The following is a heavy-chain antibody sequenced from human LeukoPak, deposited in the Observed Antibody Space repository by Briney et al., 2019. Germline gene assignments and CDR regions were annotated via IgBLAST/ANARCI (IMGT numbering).Heavy chain of an antibody. V-gene: IGHV1-2*02. J-gene: IGHJ5*02. D-gene: IGHD3-22*01. CDR3: ASFYYDSSGYYLDWFDP. CDR2: INPNSGGT. CDR1: GYTFTGYY. Sequence: GASVKVSCKASGYTFTGYYMHWVRQAPGQGLEWMGWINPNSGGTNYAQKFQGGVTMTRDTSISTAYMELSRLRSDDTAVYYCASFYYDSSGYYLDWFDPWGQGTLVTVSS.